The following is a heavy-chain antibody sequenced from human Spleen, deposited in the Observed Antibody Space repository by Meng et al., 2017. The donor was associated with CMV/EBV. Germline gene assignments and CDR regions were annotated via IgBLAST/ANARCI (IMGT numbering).Heavy chain of an antibody. CDR1: GFTFSSYG. J-gene: IGHJ5*02. V-gene: IGHV3-30*02. D-gene: IGHD6-19*01. CDR3: AKDGWRRARGNWFDP. Sequence: QVQLVESGGGVVQPGGSLRLSCAASGFTFSSYGMHWVRQAPGKGLEWVAFIRYDGSNKYYADSVKGRFTISRDNSKNTLYLQMNSLRAEDTAVYYCAKDGWRRARGNWFDPWGQGPLVTVSS. CDR2: IRYDGSNK.